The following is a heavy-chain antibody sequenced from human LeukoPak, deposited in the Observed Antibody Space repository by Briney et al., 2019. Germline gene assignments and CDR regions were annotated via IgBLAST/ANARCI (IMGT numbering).Heavy chain of an antibody. CDR2: ISSSSSYT. Sequence: GGSLRLSCAASGFTFSSYSMNWVRQAPGKGLEWISYISSSSSYTNYADSVKGRFSISRDHAKNSLYLQMNSLRAEDTAVYYCARGYGSGTFPFDSWGQGTLVTVSS. CDR3: ARGYGSGTFPFDS. CDR1: GFTFSSYS. J-gene: IGHJ4*02. V-gene: IGHV3-21*05. D-gene: IGHD3-10*01.